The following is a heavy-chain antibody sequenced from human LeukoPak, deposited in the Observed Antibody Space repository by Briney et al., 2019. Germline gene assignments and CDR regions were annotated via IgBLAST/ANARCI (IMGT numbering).Heavy chain of an antibody. Sequence: ASVKVSCKASGYTFTTFYMHWVRQAPGQGLDWMGWINPNGGDTNYAQKFQGRIIMTRDTSISTAYMELSRLRSDDTAIYYCARPYGDYDPIDAFDIWGQGTMVAVSS. CDR3: ARPYGDYDPIDAFDI. CDR1: GYTFTTFY. CDR2: INPNGGDT. J-gene: IGHJ3*02. V-gene: IGHV1-2*02. D-gene: IGHD4-17*01.